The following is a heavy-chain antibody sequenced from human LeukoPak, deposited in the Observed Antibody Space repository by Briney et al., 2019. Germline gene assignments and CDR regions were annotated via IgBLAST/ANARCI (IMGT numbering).Heavy chain of an antibody. J-gene: IGHJ6*02. D-gene: IGHD6-19*01. CDR1: GGSISSYY. CDR3: ARSWLSSGWYTDV. Sequence: SETLSLTCTVSGGSISSYYWSWIRQPPGKGLEWIGYIYYSGSTNYNPSLKSRVTISVDTSKNQFSLKLSSVTAADTAVYYCARSWLSSGWYTDVWGQGTTVTVSS. V-gene: IGHV4-59*08. CDR2: IYYSGST.